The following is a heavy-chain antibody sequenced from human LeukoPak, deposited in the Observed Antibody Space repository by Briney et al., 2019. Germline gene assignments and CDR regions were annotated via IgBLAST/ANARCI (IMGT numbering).Heavy chain of an antibody. CDR2: INPSGGST. CDR3: ARGAVGIVVVPAAMSNYGMDV. J-gene: IGHJ6*02. D-gene: IGHD2-2*01. V-gene: IGHV1-46*01. CDR1: GYTFTSYY. Sequence: GASVKVSCKVSGYTFTSYYMHWVRQAPGQGLEWMGIINPSGGSTSYAQKFQGRVTMTRDTSTSTVYMELSSLRSEDTAVYYCARGAVGIVVVPAAMSNYGMDVWGQGTTVTVSS.